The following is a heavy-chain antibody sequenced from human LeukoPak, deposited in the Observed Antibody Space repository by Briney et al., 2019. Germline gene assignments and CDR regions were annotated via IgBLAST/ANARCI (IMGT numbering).Heavy chain of an antibody. CDR1: GGSISSGSYY. CDR2: IYTSGST. Sequence: SLTCTVSGGSISSGSYYWSWIRQPAGKGLEWIGRIYTSGSTNYNPSLKSRVTISVDTSKNQFSLKLSSVTAADTAVYYCARDYGALDYWGQGTLVTVSS. J-gene: IGHJ4*02. V-gene: IGHV4-61*02. CDR3: ARDYGALDY. D-gene: IGHD4-17*01.